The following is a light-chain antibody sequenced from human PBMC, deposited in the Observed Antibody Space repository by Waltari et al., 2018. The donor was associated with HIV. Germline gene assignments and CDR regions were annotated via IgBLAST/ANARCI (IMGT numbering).Light chain of an antibody. J-gene: IGKJ3*01. CDR2: AAS. CDR3: QESFSALPFT. V-gene: IGKV1-39*01. CDR1: QSISVY. Sequence: DIHMTQSPPSLSASVGHRVTITCRASQSISVYLNWYQQKSGEAPRVLIYAASNLQSGVPSRFSGSGSGTDFTLTISSLQPEDFGTYYCQESFSALPFTFGPGTKVDIK.